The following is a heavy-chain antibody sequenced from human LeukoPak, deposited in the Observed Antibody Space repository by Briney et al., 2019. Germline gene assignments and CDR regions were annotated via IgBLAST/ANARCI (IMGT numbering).Heavy chain of an antibody. D-gene: IGHD1-26*01. J-gene: IGHJ4*02. CDR1: GFTLSSFP. CDR2: ISGSGAIT. CDR3: AKERLVGVKGIDY. Sequence: PGGSLRLSCAASGFTLSSFPMSWVRQAPGKRLEWVSVISGSGAITYYADSVRGRFTISRDNSKNTLDLQMNSLRVEDTAVYYCAKERLVGVKGIDYWGQGTLVTVSS. V-gene: IGHV3-23*01.